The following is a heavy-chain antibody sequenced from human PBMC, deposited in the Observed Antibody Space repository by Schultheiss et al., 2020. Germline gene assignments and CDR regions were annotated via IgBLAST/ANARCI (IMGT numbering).Heavy chain of an antibody. CDR3: ARDVDSSSSYEYYYYGMDV. J-gene: IGHJ6*02. V-gene: IGHV3-30-3*01. Sequence: WGSLRLSCAASGFTFSSYAMHWVRQAPGKGLEWVAVISYDGSNKYYADSVKGRFTISRDNSKNTLYLQMNSLRAEDTAVYYCARDVDSSSSYEYYYYGMDVWGQGTTVTVSS. CDR2: ISYDGSNK. D-gene: IGHD6-6*01. CDR1: GFTFSSYA.